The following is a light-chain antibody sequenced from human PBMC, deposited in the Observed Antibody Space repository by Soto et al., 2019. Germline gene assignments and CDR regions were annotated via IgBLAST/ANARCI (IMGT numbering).Light chain of an antibody. J-gene: IGLJ2*01. CDR3: CSYAGSYTLS. CDR1: SSAVGNYNY. CDR2: DVN. Sequence: QSVLTQPRSVSGSPGQSVTISCTATSSAVGNYNYVSWYQQHPGKAPKLMIYDVNKRPSGVPDRFSGSKSANTASLTISGLQAEDEADYYCCSYAGSYTLSFGGGTKVTVL. V-gene: IGLV2-11*01.